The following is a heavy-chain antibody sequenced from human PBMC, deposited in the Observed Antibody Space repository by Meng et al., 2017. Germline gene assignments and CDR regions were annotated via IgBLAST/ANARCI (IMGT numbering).Heavy chain of an antibody. CDR1: GFTSSSYE. Sequence: GGSLRLSCAASGFTSSSYEMNWVRQAPGKGLEWVSYISSSGSTIYYADSVKGRFTISRDNAKNSLYLQMNSLRAEDTAVYYCARPRHATYYYDSSGYYGYFDLWGRGTLVTVSS. V-gene: IGHV3-48*03. CDR3: ARPRHATYYYDSSGYYGYFDL. D-gene: IGHD3-22*01. CDR2: ISSSGSTI. J-gene: IGHJ2*01.